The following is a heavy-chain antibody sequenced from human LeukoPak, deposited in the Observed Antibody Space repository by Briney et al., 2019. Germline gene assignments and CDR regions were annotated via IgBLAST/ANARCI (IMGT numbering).Heavy chain of an antibody. CDR1: GFTFSSYA. CDR2: INGGGVNT. J-gene: IGHJ4*02. V-gene: IGHV3-23*01. CDR3: AKDLYSNYGPADY. D-gene: IGHD4-11*01. Sequence: GGSLRLSCAASGFTFSSYAMSWVRQAPGKGLEWVPTINGGGVNTHYADSVGGRFTISRDNSKNTLFLQMNSLRDEDTAVYYCAKDLYSNYGPADYWGQGTLVTVSS.